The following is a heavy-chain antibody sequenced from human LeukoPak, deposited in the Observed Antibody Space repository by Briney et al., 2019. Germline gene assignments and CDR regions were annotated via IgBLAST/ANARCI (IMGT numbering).Heavy chain of an antibody. Sequence: SETLSLTCAVYGGSFSGYYWSWIRQPPGKGLEWIGEINHSGSTNYNPSLKSRVTISVDTSKNQFSLKLSSVTAADTAVYYCARGQRITMIVVVTPSAAFDIWGQGTMVTVSS. D-gene: IGHD3-22*01. CDR1: GGSFSGYY. CDR2: INHSGST. V-gene: IGHV4-34*01. J-gene: IGHJ3*02. CDR3: ARGQRITMIVVVTPSAAFDI.